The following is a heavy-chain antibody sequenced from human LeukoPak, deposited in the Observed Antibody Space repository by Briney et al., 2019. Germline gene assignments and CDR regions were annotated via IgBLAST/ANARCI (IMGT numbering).Heavy chain of an antibody. D-gene: IGHD4-11*01. CDR3: ARDTPTDQNYYYGMDV. V-gene: IGHV1-3*01. CDR1: GYTFTSYA. Sequence: GASVKVSCKASGYTFTSYAMHWVRQAPGQRLEWMGWINAGNGNTKYSQKFQGRVTITRDTSASTAYMEPSSLRSDDTAVYYCARDTPTDQNYYYGMDVWGQGTTVTVSS. CDR2: INAGNGNT. J-gene: IGHJ6*02.